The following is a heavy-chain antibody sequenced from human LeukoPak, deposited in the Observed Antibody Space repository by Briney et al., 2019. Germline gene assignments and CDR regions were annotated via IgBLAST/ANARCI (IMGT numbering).Heavy chain of an antibody. D-gene: IGHD2-15*01. CDR3: AKDSEPYCSGGSCPFDY. J-gene: IGHJ4*02. CDR2: ISGSGGST. CDR1: GFTFSSNA. Sequence: PGGSLRLSCAASGFTFSSNAMSWVRQAPGKGLEWVSPISGSGGSTYYADSVKGRFTISRDNSKNTLYLQMNSLRAEDTAVYYCAKDSEPYCSGGSCPFDYWGQGTLVTVSS. V-gene: IGHV3-23*01.